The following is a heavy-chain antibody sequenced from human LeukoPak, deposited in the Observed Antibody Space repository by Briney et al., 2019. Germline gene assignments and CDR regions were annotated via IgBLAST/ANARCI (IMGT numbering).Heavy chain of an antibody. D-gene: IGHD5-24*01. Sequence: PGRSLRLSCAASGFTFSSYGMHWVRQAPGKGLEWVAVIPYDGSNKYYADSVKGRFTISRDNSKNTLYLQMNSLRAEDTAVYYCAKVGPRWLQQSLELDYWGQGTLVTVSS. CDR1: GFTFSSYG. J-gene: IGHJ4*02. V-gene: IGHV3-30*18. CDR2: IPYDGSNK. CDR3: AKVGPRWLQQSLELDY.